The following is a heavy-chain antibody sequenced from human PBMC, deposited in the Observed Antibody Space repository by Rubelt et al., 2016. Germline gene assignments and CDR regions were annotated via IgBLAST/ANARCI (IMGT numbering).Heavy chain of an antibody. Sequence: GLEWMGWISTYTGNTNYARKFQGRVTLTRDTSTSTAYMELRGLTSDDTAMYYCARLPGGVGRQYYQHMDVWGKGTTVTVS. CDR2: ISTYTGNT. D-gene: IGHD1-1*01. CDR3: ARLPGGVGRQYYQHMDV. V-gene: IGHV1-18*01. J-gene: IGHJ6*03.